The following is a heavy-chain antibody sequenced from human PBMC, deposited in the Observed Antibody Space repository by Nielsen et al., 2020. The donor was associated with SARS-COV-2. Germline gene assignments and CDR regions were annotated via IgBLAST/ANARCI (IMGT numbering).Heavy chain of an antibody. V-gene: IGHV5-10-1*01. CDR3: ARPGGGVDYYYYGMDV. J-gene: IGHJ6*02. CDR1: GYSFTTYW. Sequence: GESLKISCKGSGYSFTTYWINWVRQMPGKGLEWMGKIDPSDSNTNYSPSFQGHVIISVDRSISTAYLQWSSLKASDNAMYYCARPGGGVDYYYYGMDVWGQGTTVTVSS. CDR2: IDPSDSNT. D-gene: IGHD1-26*01.